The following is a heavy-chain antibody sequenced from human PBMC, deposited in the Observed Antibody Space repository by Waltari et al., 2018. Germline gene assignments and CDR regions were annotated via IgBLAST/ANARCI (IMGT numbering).Heavy chain of an antibody. Sequence: EVQLGQSGAEVKKPGATVKISCKASGYTFTDYYIHWVQQAPGKGLEWMGRIDPEDGETIYAKRFQGRVTRTADTAIDTAYMDLSSLRSEDTAVYYCARTTTLKSLDYWGQGTLVTVSS. D-gene: IGHD1-26*01. CDR2: IDPEDGET. CDR1: GYTFTDYY. J-gene: IGHJ4*02. CDR3: ARTTTLKSLDY. V-gene: IGHV1-69-2*01.